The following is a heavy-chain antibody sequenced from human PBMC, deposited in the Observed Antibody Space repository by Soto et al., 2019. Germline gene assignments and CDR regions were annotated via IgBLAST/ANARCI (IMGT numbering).Heavy chain of an antibody. CDR1: GGSISSYY. J-gene: IGHJ6*02. V-gene: IGHV4-39*01. Sequence: PSETLSLTCTVSGGSISSYYWGWIRQPPGKGLEWIGSIYYSGSTYYNPSLKSRVTISVDTSKNQFSLKLSSVTAADTAVYYCARHGSGYDFWSGYRYGMDVWGQGTTVTVSS. CDR2: IYYSGST. D-gene: IGHD3-3*01. CDR3: ARHGSGYDFWSGYRYGMDV.